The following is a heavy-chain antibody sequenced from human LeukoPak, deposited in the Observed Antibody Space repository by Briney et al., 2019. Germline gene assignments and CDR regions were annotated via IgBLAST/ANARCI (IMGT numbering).Heavy chain of an antibody. J-gene: IGHJ2*01. CDR2: VSNIETT. Sequence: SETLSLTCTVSGDSISSYYWSWLRQPPGKRLEWIGYVSNIETTNYNPSLKSRVTISVDTSKNQFSLKLSSVTAADTAVYFCARVYYGRTYDYWYFDLWGRGTLVTVSS. CDR1: GDSISSYY. V-gene: IGHV4-59*01. D-gene: IGHD3-10*01. CDR3: ARVYYGRTYDYWYFDL.